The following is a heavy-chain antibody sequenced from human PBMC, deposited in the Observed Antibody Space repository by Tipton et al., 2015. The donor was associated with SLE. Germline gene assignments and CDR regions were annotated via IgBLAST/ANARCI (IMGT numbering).Heavy chain of an antibody. CDR3: AKGPRYRGSYFDF. J-gene: IGHJ4*02. Sequence: TLSLTCNVSGALITGYYWNWIRQSPGKGLEWVGYSYYSGATNYNPSLTRRVTISMDTSRNRFSLRVTSLTAADTAVYYCAKGPRYRGSYFDFWGQGILVTVSS. CDR1: GALITGYY. D-gene: IGHD3-9*01. V-gene: IGHV4-59*01. CDR2: SYYSGAT.